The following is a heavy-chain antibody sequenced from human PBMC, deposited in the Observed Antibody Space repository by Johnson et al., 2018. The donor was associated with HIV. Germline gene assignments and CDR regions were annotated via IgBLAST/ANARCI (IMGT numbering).Heavy chain of an antibody. Sequence: VQLVESGGGLVQPGGSLRLSCAASGFTFSSYWMHWVRQAPGKGLVWVSRINSDGSSTSYADSVKGRFTISRDNAKNTLYLQMNSLRAEDTALYYCAKAVAGPGRDAFDIWGQGTMVTVSS. CDR3: AKAVAGPGRDAFDI. V-gene: IGHV3-74*02. CDR1: GFTFSSYW. D-gene: IGHD6-19*01. CDR2: INSDGSST. J-gene: IGHJ3*02.